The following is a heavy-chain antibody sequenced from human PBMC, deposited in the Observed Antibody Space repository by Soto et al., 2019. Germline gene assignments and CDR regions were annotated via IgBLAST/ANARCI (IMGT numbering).Heavy chain of an antibody. CDR1: GFTFSSYL. CDR2: INSDGSST. Sequence: GGSLRLSCAASGFTFSSYLMHWVRQAPGKGLVWVSRINSDGSSTSYADSVKGRFTISRDNAKNTLYLQMNSLRAEDTAVYYCAICIAAAGHPLPDYWGQGTLVTGSS. D-gene: IGHD6-13*01. CDR3: AICIAAAGHPLPDY. V-gene: IGHV3-74*01. J-gene: IGHJ4*02.